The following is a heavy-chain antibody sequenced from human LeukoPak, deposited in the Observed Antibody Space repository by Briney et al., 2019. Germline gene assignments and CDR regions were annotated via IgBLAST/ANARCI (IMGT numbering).Heavy chain of an antibody. CDR3: ARDQRYCSGGSCYPDWFDP. V-gene: IGHV1-2*02. Sequence: ASVKVSCKASGYTFTGYYMHWVRQASGQGLEWMGWISPNSGGTNYAQQFQGRVTMTRDTPISTAYMELSRLRSDDAAVYYCARDQRYCSGGSCYPDWFDPWGQGTLVTVSS. D-gene: IGHD2-15*01. CDR1: GYTFTGYY. CDR2: ISPNSGGT. J-gene: IGHJ5*02.